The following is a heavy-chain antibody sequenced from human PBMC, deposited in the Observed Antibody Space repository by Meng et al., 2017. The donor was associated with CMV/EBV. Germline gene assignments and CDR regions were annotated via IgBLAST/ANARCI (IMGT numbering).Heavy chain of an antibody. J-gene: IGHJ4*02. CDR2: ISYDGSNQ. CDR3: ARPYYDSSGYYSFAVNYFDY. CDR1: FISYA. Sequence: FISYAMHWVRQAPGKGLEWVAVISYDGSNQYYADSVKGRFTISRDNSKNTLYLQMNSLRAEDTAVYYCARPYYDSSGYYSFAVNYFDYWGQGTLVTVSS. D-gene: IGHD3-22*01. V-gene: IGHV3-30*04.